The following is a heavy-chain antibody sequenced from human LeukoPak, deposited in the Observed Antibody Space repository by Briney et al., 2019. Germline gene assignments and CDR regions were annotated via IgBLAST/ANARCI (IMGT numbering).Heavy chain of an antibody. CDR2: IKQDGSEK. D-gene: IGHD2-2*01. V-gene: IGHV3-7*01. CDR3: ARDIVVPTSSYYYYYGMDV. CDR1: GFTFSSYW. Sequence: PGGSLRLSCAASGFTFSSYWMSWVRQAPGKGLEWVANIKQDGSEKYYVDSVKGRFTISRDNAKNSLYLQMNSLRAEDTAVYYCARDIVVPTSSYYYYYGMDVWGQGTTVTVS. J-gene: IGHJ6*02.